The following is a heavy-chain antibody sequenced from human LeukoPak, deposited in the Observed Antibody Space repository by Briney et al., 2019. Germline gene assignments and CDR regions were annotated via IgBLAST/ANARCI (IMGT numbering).Heavy chain of an antibody. Sequence: ASVKVSCMASGYTFTSYGISWVRQAPGQGLEWMGWISAYNGNTNYAQKLQGRVTMTTDTSTSTAYMELRSLRSDDTAVYYCARGELELLSGYYGMDVWGQGTTVTVSS. V-gene: IGHV1-18*01. CDR2: ISAYNGNT. CDR1: GYTFTSYG. J-gene: IGHJ6*02. CDR3: ARGELELLSGYYGMDV. D-gene: IGHD1-7*01.